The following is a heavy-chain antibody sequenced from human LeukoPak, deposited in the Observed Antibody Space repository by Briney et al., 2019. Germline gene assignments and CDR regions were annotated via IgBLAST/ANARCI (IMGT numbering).Heavy chain of an antibody. V-gene: IGHV3-23*01. CDR3: AKDTWGEY. Sequence: GGSLRLSCAASGFTFSSYAMSWVRQAPGKGLEWVSTISGSGGNTYYVDSVKGRFTISRDNSKNTLYLQMNSLRVEDTAVCYCAKDTWGEYWGQGTLVTVSS. D-gene: IGHD3-10*01. CDR2: ISGSGGNT. J-gene: IGHJ4*02. CDR1: GFTFSSYA.